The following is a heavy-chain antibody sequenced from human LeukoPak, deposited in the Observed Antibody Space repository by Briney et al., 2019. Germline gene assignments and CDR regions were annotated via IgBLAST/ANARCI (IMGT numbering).Heavy chain of an antibody. V-gene: IGHV3-30*18. D-gene: IGHD2/OR15-2a*01. CDR3: AKEGAGFQNGMDV. CDR2: ISYDGNNK. CDR1: GFTFSSYG. J-gene: IGHJ6*02. Sequence: GRSLRLSCAASGFTFSSYGMHWVRQAPGKELEWVAVISYDGNNKYYADSVKGRFTISRDNSKNTLYLQMNSLRAEDTAVYYCAKEGAGFQNGMDVWGQGTTVTVSS.